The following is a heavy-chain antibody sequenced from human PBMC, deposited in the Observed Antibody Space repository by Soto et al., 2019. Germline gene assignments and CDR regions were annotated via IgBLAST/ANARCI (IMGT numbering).Heavy chain of an antibody. CDR2: IYYTGTT. V-gene: IGHV4-59*08. CDR3: ARLGGYYQAFDQ. Sequence: PSETLSLTCIVSGGSMSSYYWGWFRQPPGKGLEWIGYIYYTGTTTYHPSLKSRVNISIDTSRNQFSLKMNSVTAADTAVYYCARLGGYYQAFDQWGQGSLVTVSS. D-gene: IGHD2-21*02. J-gene: IGHJ4*02. CDR1: GGSMSSYY.